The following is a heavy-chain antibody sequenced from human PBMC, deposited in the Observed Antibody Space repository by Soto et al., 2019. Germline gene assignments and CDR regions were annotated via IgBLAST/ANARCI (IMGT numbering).Heavy chain of an antibody. D-gene: IGHD3-10*01. V-gene: IGHV3-30*18. CDR3: AKTLLWFGELWGDAFDI. Sequence: PGGSLRLSCAASGFTFSSYGMHWVRQAPGKGLEWVAVISYDGSNKYYADSVKGRFTISRDNSKNTLYLQMNSLRAEDTAVYYCAKTLLWFGELWGDAFDIWGQGTMVTVS. CDR1: GFTFSSYG. J-gene: IGHJ3*02. CDR2: ISYDGSNK.